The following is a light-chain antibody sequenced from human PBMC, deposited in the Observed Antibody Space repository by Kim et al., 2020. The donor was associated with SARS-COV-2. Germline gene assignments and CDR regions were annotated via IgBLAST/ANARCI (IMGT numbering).Light chain of an antibody. Sequence: TVMTQFPAALSVSPGERATLSCRASQSVSDNLAWYQQKPGQAPRLLIYDASTRAIGIPGRYSASGSGTEFTLTISSLQSEDFAVYYCQQYNDWPRTFGQGTKVDIK. CDR3: QQYNDWPRT. V-gene: IGKV3-15*01. CDR2: DAS. CDR1: QSVSDN. J-gene: IGKJ1*01.